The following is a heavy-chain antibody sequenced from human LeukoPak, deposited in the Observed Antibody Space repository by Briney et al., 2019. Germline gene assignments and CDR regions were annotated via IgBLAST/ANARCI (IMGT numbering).Heavy chain of an antibody. D-gene: IGHD2-2*01. Sequence: GGSLRLSCAASGFTFSSYSMNWVRQAPGRGLEWVSSISSSSSYIYYADSVKGRFTISRDNAKNSLYLQMNSLRAEDTAVHYCARGRGYCSSTSCYDPPGYGDPIDYWGQGTLVTVSS. CDR1: GFTFSSYS. V-gene: IGHV3-21*01. CDR2: ISSSSSYI. J-gene: IGHJ4*02. CDR3: ARGRGYCSSTSCYDPPGYGDPIDY.